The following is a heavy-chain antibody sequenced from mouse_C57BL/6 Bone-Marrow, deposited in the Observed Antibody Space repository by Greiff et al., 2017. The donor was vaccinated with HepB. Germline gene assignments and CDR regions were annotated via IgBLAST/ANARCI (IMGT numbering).Heavy chain of an antibody. V-gene: IGHV1-80*01. CDR1: GYAFSSYW. Sequence: LVKPGASVKISCKASGYAFSSYWMNWVKQRPGKGLEWIGQIYPGDGDTNYNGKFKGKATLTADKSSSTAYMQLSSLTSEDSAVYFCARSGDWGRDYWGQGTTLTVSS. CDR3: ARSGDWGRDY. D-gene: IGHD4-1*01. J-gene: IGHJ2*01. CDR2: IYPGDGDT.